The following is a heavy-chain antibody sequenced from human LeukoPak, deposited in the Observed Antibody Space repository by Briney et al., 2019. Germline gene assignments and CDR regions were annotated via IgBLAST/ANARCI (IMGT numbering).Heavy chain of an antibody. D-gene: IGHD3-22*01. CDR1: GFTFSSYW. V-gene: IGHV3-7*01. CDR3: ARDPGQYYDTSDNWFDP. Sequence: AGGSLRLSCAASGFTFSSYWMSWVRQAPGKGLEWVANIKKDGSEKKYMDSVKGRFTISRDNAENLLYLEMNSLRAEDTAVYYCARDPGQYYDTSDNWFDPWGQGTLVTVSS. J-gene: IGHJ5*02. CDR2: IKKDGSEK.